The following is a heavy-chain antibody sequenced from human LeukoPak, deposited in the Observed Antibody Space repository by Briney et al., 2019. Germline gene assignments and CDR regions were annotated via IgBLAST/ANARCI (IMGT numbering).Heavy chain of an antibody. CDR1: GYSFTSYW. CDR2: IYPGDSDT. J-gene: IGHJ4*02. V-gene: IGHV5-51*01. CDR3: ARHVGVVPAAATD. D-gene: IGHD2-2*01. Sequence: GESLKISCKGSGYSFTSYWIGWVRQMPGKGLEGMGIIYPGDSDTRYSPSFQGQVTISADKAISTAYLQWSSLKASDTAMYYCARHVGVVPAAATDWGQGTLVTVSS.